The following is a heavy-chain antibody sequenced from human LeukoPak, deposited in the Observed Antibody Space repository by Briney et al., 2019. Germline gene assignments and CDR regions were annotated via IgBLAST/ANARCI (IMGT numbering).Heavy chain of an antibody. V-gene: IGHV3-30*18. D-gene: IGHD6-19*01. CDR2: ISYDGSNK. J-gene: IGHJ6*02. CDR1: GFTFSSYD. CDR3: AKDSSSGGLYYGMDV. Sequence: GGSLRLSCAASGFTFSSYDMHWVRQAPGKGLEGVAVISYDGSNKYYAGFVKGRFTISRDNSKNTLYLQMNSLRAEDTAVYYCAKDSSSGGLYYGMDVWGQGTTVTVSS.